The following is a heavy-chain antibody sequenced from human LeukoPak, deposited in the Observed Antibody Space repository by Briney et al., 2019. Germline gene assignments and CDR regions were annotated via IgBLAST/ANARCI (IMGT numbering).Heavy chain of an antibody. D-gene: IGHD3-22*01. Sequence: GGSLRLSCAVSGITLSNYGMSWVRQAPGKGLEWVAGISDSAGRTNYADSVKGRFTISRDNSKNTLYLQMKSLRAEDTAVYFCAKRGVVIRVILVGFHKEAYYFDSWGRGALVTVSS. V-gene: IGHV3-23*01. J-gene: IGHJ4*02. CDR3: AKRGVVIRVILVGFHKEAYYFDS. CDR2: ISDSAGRT. CDR1: GITLSNYG.